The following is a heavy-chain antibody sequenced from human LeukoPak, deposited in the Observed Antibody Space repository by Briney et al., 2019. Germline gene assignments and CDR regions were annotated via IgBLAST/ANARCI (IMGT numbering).Heavy chain of an antibody. CDR3: ARDLPYFDWLSPPLYYYGMDV. CDR1: GFTFSSYG. Sequence: PGRSLTLSFAASGFTFSSYGMHWVRPAPGKGLDGVAVISYDGSNKYYADSVKGRFTISRDNSKNTLYLQVNRLRAEDTAVYYCARDLPYFDWLSPPLYYYGMDVWGQGTTVTVSS. V-gene: IGHV3-30*03. CDR2: ISYDGSNK. J-gene: IGHJ6*02. D-gene: IGHD3-9*01.